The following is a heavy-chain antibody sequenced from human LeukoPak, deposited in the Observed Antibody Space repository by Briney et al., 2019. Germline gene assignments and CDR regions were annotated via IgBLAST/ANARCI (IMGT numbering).Heavy chain of an antibody. D-gene: IGHD4-17*01. J-gene: IGHJ5*02. CDR1: GFSVSNYY. CDR3: ARNRAVTQDWVEFDP. Sequence: GGSLRLSCAGSGFSVSNYYMSWVRQAPGKGLEWVSLIRDSGETFYADSVKGRFTISRDNSKNTMYLQMNRLRVEDTAVYFCARNRAVTQDWVEFDPWGQGTLVTVSS. CDR2: IRDSGET. V-gene: IGHV3-66*02.